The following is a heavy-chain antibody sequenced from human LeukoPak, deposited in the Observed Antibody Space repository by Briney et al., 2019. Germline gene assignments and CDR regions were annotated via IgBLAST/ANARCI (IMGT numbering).Heavy chain of an antibody. Sequence: GGSLRLSCAASGFTFSSYAMHWVRQAPGKGLEYVSTISSNGGSTYYANSVKGRFTISRDNSKNTLYLQMGSLRAEDMAVYYCARGRYSDSSGYYDFDYWGQGTLVTVSS. CDR2: ISSNGGST. J-gene: IGHJ4*02. CDR1: GFTFSSYA. D-gene: IGHD3-22*01. V-gene: IGHV3-64*01. CDR3: ARGRYSDSSGYYDFDY.